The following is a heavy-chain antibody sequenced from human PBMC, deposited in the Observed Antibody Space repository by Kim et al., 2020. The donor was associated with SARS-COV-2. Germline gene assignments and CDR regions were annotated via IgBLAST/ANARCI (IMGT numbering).Heavy chain of an antibody. V-gene: IGHV3-7*01. D-gene: IGHD3-10*02. CDR3: ARGSGGIEYVYGMDV. J-gene: IGHJ6*02. Sequence: GGSLRLSCAASGFKVDGYWMTWVRQAPGKGLEWVANINQDGGDTFYVDSLKGRFTVSRDNTKNSLYLHLDSLRAEDTAVYYCARGSGGIEYVYGMDVWGQGARVTVS. CDR2: INQDGGDT. CDR1: GFKVDGYW.